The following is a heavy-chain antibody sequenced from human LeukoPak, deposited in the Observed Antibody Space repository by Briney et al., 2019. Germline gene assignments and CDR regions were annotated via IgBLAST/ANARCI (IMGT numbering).Heavy chain of an antibody. CDR1: GFTFSTYG. CDR3: AKDKLEGYCSGGTCYYYYMDV. V-gene: IGHV3-33*06. CDR2: IWYDGSNK. Sequence: GGSLRLSCAASGFTFSTYGMHWVRQAPGKGLEWVAVIWYDGSNKYYADSVKGRFTISRDNSKNTLYLQMNSLRAEDTAVYYWAKDKLEGYCSGGTCYYYYMDVWGKGTTVTVSS. J-gene: IGHJ6*03. D-gene: IGHD2-15*01.